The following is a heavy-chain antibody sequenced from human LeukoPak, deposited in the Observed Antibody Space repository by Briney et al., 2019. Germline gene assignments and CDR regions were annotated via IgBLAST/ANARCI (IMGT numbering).Heavy chain of an antibody. D-gene: IGHD6-6*01. Sequence: SETLSLTCTVSGGSISSYYWNWIRQPPGKGLEWIGVIYYSGSTNSGSTKYNPFLESRVTISVDMSKKQLSLELSSVTAADTTVYYCARGSRSSSSGHFYYHYYMDVWGKGTTVTVSS. V-gene: IGHV4-59*01. J-gene: IGHJ6*03. CDR3: ARGSRSSSSGHFYYHYYMDV. CDR2: IYYSGST. CDR1: GGSISSYY.